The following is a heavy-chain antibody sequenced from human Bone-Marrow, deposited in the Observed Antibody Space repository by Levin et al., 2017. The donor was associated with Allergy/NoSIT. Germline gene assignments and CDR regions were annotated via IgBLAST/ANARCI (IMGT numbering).Heavy chain of an antibody. CDR3: ARGNYDFWSGNYHSFDY. CDR1: GYTFTNHW. J-gene: IGHJ4*02. Sequence: GGSLRLSCKTSGYTFTNHWIGWVRQIPGNGLEWMGIVYPTDSSATYGPSFQGQVTMSVDKSISTAYLQWSSLQASDTAIYYCARGNYDFWSGNYHSFDYWGQGTLLSVSS. CDR2: VYPTDSSA. D-gene: IGHD3-3*01. V-gene: IGHV5-51*01.